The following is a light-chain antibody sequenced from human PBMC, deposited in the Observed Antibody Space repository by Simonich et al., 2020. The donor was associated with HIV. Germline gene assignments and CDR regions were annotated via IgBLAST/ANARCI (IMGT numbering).Light chain of an antibody. Sequence: EMVMTQSPATLSLSPGERATLSCRASQSVSSNLAWYQQKPGQAPTLLIYDASTRATGIPARFSGSGSGTEFTLTINRMQSEDFAVYYCQQYNNWPYTFGQGTKLEIK. J-gene: IGKJ2*01. CDR1: QSVSSN. CDR2: DAS. V-gene: IGKV3-15*01. CDR3: QQYNNWPYT.